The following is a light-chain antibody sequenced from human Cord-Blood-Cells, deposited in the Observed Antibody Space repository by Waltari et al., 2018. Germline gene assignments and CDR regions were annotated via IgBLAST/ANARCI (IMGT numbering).Light chain of an antibody. J-gene: IGLJ3*02. CDR3: AAWDDSLSGPV. Sequence: QSVLTQPPSASGTPGPRVPISRSGRSSNIGSNYVYCYQQLPGTAPKLLIYRNNQRPSGVPDRFSGSKAGTSASLAISGLRSEDEADYYCAAWDDSLSGPVFGGGTKLTVL. V-gene: IGLV1-47*01. CDR1: SSNIGSNY. CDR2: RNN.